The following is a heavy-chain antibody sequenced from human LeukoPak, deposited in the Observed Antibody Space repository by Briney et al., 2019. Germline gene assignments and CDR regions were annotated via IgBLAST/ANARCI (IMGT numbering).Heavy chain of an antibody. J-gene: IGHJ5*02. V-gene: IGHV1-2*02. Sequence: ASVKVSCKASGYTFTGYDIHWVRHAPGQGLEWMGWINPNGGGTKYAQRFQGRVTMTRDTSISTAYMELNKLRSDDTAFYYCARVGCSDISCYTWFDPWGQGTLVTVSS. CDR1: GYTFTGYD. CDR2: INPNGGGT. D-gene: IGHD2-2*02. CDR3: ARVGCSDISCYTWFDP.